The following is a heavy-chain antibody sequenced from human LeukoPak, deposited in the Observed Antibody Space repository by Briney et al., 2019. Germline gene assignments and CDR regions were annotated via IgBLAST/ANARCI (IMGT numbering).Heavy chain of an antibody. J-gene: IGHJ4*02. Sequence: GGSLRLSCAASGFTFSSYAMSWVRQAPEKGLEWVSAISGSGGSTYYADSVRGRFTISRDNSKNTLFLQMNGLRAEDTAIYYCAKAMTSSTYYFDSWGQGTLVTVSS. V-gene: IGHV3-23*01. CDR2: ISGSGGST. CDR3: AKAMTSSTYYFDS. CDR1: GFTFSSYA. D-gene: IGHD3-9*01.